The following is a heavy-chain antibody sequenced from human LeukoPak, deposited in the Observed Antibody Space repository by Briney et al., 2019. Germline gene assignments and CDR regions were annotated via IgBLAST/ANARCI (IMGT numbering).Heavy chain of an antibody. CDR1: GYTFSNFG. V-gene: IGHV1-18*01. D-gene: IGHD2-2*01. Sequence: ASVKVSFKTSGYTFSNFGINWVRQAPGQGLEWMGWISGNNDNPNYGQKFQGRFTVTTDSSTSTAYMELRNLRLDDTAVYYCARDGTSTDDYWGQGTLVTVSS. CDR2: ISGNNDNP. J-gene: IGHJ4*02. CDR3: ARDGTSTDDY.